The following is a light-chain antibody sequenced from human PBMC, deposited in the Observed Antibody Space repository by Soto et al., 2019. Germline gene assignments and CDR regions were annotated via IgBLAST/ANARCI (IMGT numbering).Light chain of an antibody. CDR3: HHRSNWQRT. V-gene: IGKV3-11*01. CDR1: QSVRRY. CDR2: DAS. J-gene: IGKJ4*01. Sequence: EIVLTHSPATLSLSPGERATLSCRSSQSVRRYLAWYQQKPGQAPRLLLYDASTRATGIPSRFSGSGSGTDFGLTISSLEPEDFAVYYCHHRSNWQRTVGGGTQVDIK.